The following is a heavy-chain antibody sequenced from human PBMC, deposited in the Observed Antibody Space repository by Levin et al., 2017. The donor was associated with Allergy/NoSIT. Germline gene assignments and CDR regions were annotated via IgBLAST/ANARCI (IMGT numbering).Heavy chain of an antibody. J-gene: IGHJ4*02. CDR3: ARGSYRYI. Sequence: LSLTCAASGFTFSSYAMSWVRQAPGKGLEWVSAISGSGGSTYYADSVKGRFTISRDNSKNTLYLQMNSLRAEDTAVYYCARGSYRYIWGQGTLVTVSS. CDR2: ISGSGGST. D-gene: IGHD3-16*02. CDR1: GFTFSSYA. V-gene: IGHV3-23*01.